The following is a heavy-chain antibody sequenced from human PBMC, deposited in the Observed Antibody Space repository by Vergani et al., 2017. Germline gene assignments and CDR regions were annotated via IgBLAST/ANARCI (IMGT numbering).Heavy chain of an antibody. CDR2: IYAGDSDV. D-gene: IGHD3-3*01. CDR1: EYTFTNYW. V-gene: IGHV5-51*01. CDR3: AKTHDFSSLYSSYNWFDP. J-gene: IGHJ5*02. Sequence: VQLVQSGAEVKKPGASVKVSCKASEYTFTNYWIAWVRQRPGKGLEWMGIIYAGDSDVRYSPSFQGQVTMSVDKSLSTAYLQWSSLKASDTATYYCAKTHDFSSLYSSYNWFDPWGQGTQVTVSS.